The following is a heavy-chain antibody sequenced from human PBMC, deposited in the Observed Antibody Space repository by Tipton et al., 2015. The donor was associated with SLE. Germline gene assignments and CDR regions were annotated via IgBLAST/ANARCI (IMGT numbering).Heavy chain of an antibody. CDR3: ARHDYDDNGYYMHYFDY. D-gene: IGHD3-22*01. Sequence: TLSLTCAVSGYSISSGHYWGWIRQPPGKGLEWIGSFSDSGNTYYNPSLKSRVTMSIDTSKNQVFLRLSSMTAADTAVYYCARHDYDDNGYYMHYFDYWGQGTLVTVSS. CDR2: FSDSGNT. V-gene: IGHV4-38-2*01. CDR1: GYSISSGHY. J-gene: IGHJ4*02.